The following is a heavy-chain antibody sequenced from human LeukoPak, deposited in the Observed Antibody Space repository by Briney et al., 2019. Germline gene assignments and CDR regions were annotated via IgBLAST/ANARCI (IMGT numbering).Heavy chain of an antibody. CDR2: IIPTFGRA. Sequence: ASVKVSCKISGGSLRDSAITWVRQAPGQGLEWMGEIIPTFGRANYAQRFQGRVMITADMSTNIVYLELNGLRSEDTAVYYCARDGDAIVVGPSSSHRHSKGLDVWGTGTTVTVSS. CDR3: ARDGDAIVVGPSSSHRHSKGLDV. J-gene: IGHJ6*04. D-gene: IGHD2-2*01. CDR1: GGSLRDSA. V-gene: IGHV1-69*06.